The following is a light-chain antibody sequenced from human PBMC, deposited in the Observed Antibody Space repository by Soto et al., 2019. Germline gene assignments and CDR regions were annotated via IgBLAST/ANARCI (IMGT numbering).Light chain of an antibody. CDR2: GNT. CDR1: SSNIGAGYD. Sequence: QAVVTQPPSVSGAPGQRVTISCTGSSSNIGAGYDVHWYQQLPGRAPNLLIYGNTNRPSGVPDRFSGSKSGTAASLAITGLQDEDEADYYCLSFDSRLSVVFGGGTKLTVL. J-gene: IGLJ2*01. CDR3: LSFDSRLSVV. V-gene: IGLV1-40*01.